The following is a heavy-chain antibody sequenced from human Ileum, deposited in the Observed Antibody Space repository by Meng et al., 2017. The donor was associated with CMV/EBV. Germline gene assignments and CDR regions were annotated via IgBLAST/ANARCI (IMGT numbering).Heavy chain of an antibody. V-gene: IGHV3-33*06. CDR1: GFTFSNFG. CDR3: AKGGYIGSYQFDY. J-gene: IGHJ4*02. Sequence: CAASGFTFSNFGMHWVRQAPGKGLEWVAVIWYDGTNKYYGNSVKGRFTISRDNSNKMLYLQMNSLRAEDTAVYYCAKGGYIGSYQFDYWGQGTLVTVSS. CDR2: IWYDGTNK. D-gene: IGHD1-26*01.